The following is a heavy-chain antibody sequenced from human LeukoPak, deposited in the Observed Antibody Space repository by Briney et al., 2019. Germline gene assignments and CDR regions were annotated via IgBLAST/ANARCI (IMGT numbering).Heavy chain of an antibody. V-gene: IGHV3-66*01. CDR1: GFTFSSNY. CDR3: ARERYSGYVRGFDY. J-gene: IGHJ4*02. Sequence: GGSLRLSCAASGFTFSSNYMSWVRQAPGKGLEWVSVIYSGGSTYYADSVKGRFTISRDNSKNTLYLQMNSLRAEDTAVYYCARERYSGYVRGFDYWGQGTLVTVSS. D-gene: IGHD5-12*01. CDR2: IYSGGST.